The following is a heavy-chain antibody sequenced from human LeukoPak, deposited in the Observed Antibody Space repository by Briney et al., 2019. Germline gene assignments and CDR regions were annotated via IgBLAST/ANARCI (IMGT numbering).Heavy chain of an antibody. CDR2: ILGSGGST. Sequence: GASLRLSCAASGFTFSSYAMSWVRQAPGKGLEWVSAILGSGGSTYYADSVKGGFTVSRDNSKSTLYLQMNSLRAEDTALYYCAKWGDYDVLTGYYVPDYWGQGTLVTVSS. J-gene: IGHJ4*02. CDR3: AKWGDYDVLTGYYVPDY. CDR1: GFTFSSYA. D-gene: IGHD3-9*01. V-gene: IGHV3-23*01.